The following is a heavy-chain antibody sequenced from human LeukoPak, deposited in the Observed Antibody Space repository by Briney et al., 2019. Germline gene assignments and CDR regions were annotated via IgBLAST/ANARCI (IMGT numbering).Heavy chain of an antibody. CDR3: AREGGWCSSTSCYDDY. Sequence: NSGGSLRLSCAASGFTFSSYAMSWVRQAPGKGLEWVSSISSSSSYIYYADSVKGRFTISRDNAKNSLYLQMNSLRAEDTAVYYCAREGGWCSSTSCYDDYWGQGTLVTVSS. V-gene: IGHV3-21*01. J-gene: IGHJ4*02. D-gene: IGHD2-2*01. CDR1: GFTFSSYA. CDR2: ISSSSSYI.